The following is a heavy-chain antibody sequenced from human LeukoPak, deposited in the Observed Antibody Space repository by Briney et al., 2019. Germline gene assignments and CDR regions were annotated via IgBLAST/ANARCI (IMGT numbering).Heavy chain of an antibody. D-gene: IGHD3-3*01. Sequence: SVKVSCKVSGYTLTELSMHWVRQAPGKGLEWMGGIIPIFGTANYAQKFQGRVTITADESTSTAYMELSSLRSEDTAVYYCASSTIFGVVINPYYFDYWGQGTLVTVSS. V-gene: IGHV1-69*13. J-gene: IGHJ4*02. CDR2: IIPIFGTA. CDR1: GYTLTELS. CDR3: ASSTIFGVVINPYYFDY.